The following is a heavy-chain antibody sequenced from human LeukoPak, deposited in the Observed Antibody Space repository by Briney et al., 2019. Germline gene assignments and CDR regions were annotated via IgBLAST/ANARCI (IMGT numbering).Heavy chain of an antibody. CDR3: ARAPLPSSGWPDYFDY. J-gene: IGHJ4*02. D-gene: IGHD6-19*01. V-gene: IGHV3-11*04. CDR2: ISSSGSTI. CDR1: GFTFSDYY. Sequence: GGSLRLSCAASGFTFSDYYMSWIRQAPGKGLEWVSYISSSGSTIYYADSVKGRFTISRDNAKNSLYLQMKSLRAEDTAVYYCARAPLPSSGWPDYFDYWGQGTLVTVSS.